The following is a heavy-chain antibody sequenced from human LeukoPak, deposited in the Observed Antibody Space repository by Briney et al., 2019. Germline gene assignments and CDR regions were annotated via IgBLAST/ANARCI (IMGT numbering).Heavy chain of an antibody. CDR3: ARVDFWSGYPLYYYYYMDV. J-gene: IGHJ6*03. CDR1: GFTVSSNY. Sequence: GGPLRLSCAASGFTVSSNYMSWVRQAPGKGLEWVSVIYSGGSTYYADSVKGRFTISRDNSKNTLYLQMNSLRAEDTAVYYCARVDFWSGYPLYYYYYMDVWGKGTTVTVSS. CDR2: IYSGGST. D-gene: IGHD3-3*01. V-gene: IGHV3-66*01.